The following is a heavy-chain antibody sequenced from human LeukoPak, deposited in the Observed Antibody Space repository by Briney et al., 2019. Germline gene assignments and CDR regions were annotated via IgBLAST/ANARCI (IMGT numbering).Heavy chain of an antibody. J-gene: IGHJ3*02. V-gene: IGHV4-59*12. CDR2: IYYSGST. CDR1: GGSMSSYY. CDR3: ARAPWAYGNYVHAFDI. D-gene: IGHD4-11*01. Sequence: SETLSLTCTVSGGSMSSYYWSWIRQPPGKGLEWIGYIYYSGSTNYNPSLKSRVTISVDTSKNQFSLKLSSVTAADTAVYYCARAPWAYGNYVHAFDIWGQGTMVTVSS.